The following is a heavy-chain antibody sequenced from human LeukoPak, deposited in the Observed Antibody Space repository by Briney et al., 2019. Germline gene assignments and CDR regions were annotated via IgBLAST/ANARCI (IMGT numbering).Heavy chain of an antibody. D-gene: IGHD2-15*01. CDR2: ISSNGGST. J-gene: IGHJ1*01. CDR1: GFTFSSYA. CDR3: VKDRKYCSGGSCYSPYAEYFQH. V-gene: IGHV3-64D*06. Sequence: GGSLRLSCSASGFTFSSYAMHWVRQAPGKGLEYVSAISSNGGSTYYADSVKGRFTISRDNSKNTLYLQMSSLRAEDTAVCYCVKDRKYCSGGSCYSPYAEYFQHWGQGTLVTVSS.